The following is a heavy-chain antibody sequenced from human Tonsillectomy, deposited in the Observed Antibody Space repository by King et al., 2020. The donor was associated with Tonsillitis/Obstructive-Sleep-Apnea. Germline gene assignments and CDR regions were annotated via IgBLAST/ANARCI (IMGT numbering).Heavy chain of an antibody. Sequence: QLVQYGGGVVQPGRSLRLSCAASGFTFSSYGMHWVRQAPGKGLEWVAVIWYDGSNKYYADSVKGRFTISRDNSKNTLYLQMNSLRAEDTAVYYCASDSPTIFGNMDVWGKGTTVTVSS. CDR1: GFTFSSYG. D-gene: IGHD3-3*01. CDR3: ASDSPTIFGNMDV. V-gene: IGHV3-33*01. CDR2: IWYDGSNK. J-gene: IGHJ6*03.